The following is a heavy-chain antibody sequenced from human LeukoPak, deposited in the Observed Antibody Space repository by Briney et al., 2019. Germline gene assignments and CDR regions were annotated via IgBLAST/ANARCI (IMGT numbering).Heavy chain of an antibody. Sequence: GRSLRLSCAASGFTFSSYAMHWVRQAPGKGLEWVAVISYDGSNKYYADSVKGRFTISRDNSKNTLYLQMNSLRAEDTAVYYCASVVAATGFGYWGQGTLVTVSS. CDR2: ISYDGSNK. CDR1: GFTFSSYA. V-gene: IGHV3-30-3*01. J-gene: IGHJ4*02. D-gene: IGHD2-15*01. CDR3: ASVVAATGFGY.